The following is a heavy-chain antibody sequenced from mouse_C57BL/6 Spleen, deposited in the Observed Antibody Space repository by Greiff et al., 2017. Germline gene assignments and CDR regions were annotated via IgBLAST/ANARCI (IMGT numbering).Heavy chain of an antibody. CDR3: ARGYSDYDAGDY. Sequence: VQLQQPGAELVMPGASVKLSCKASGYTFTSYWMPWVKQRPGHGLEWIGAIDPSDSYTNYNQKFKGKSTLTVDKSSSTAYMQLSSLTSEDSAVYYCARGYSDYDAGDYWGQGTTLTVSS. CDR1: GYTFTSYW. D-gene: IGHD2-4*01. J-gene: IGHJ2*01. V-gene: IGHV1-69*01. CDR2: IDPSDSYT.